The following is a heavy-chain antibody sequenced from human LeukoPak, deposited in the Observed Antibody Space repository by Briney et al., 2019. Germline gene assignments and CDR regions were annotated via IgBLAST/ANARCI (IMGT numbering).Heavy chain of an antibody. V-gene: IGHV3-7*01. CDR2: IKQDGNEK. CDR3: ARDTLGEGEDANYAVYYFDY. J-gene: IGHJ4*02. CDR1: GFRFNTYW. D-gene: IGHD4/OR15-4a*01. Sequence: GGSLRLSCAASGFRFNTYWMSWVRQAPGKGLEWVANIKQDGNEKYYADSVKGRFTISRDNGKNSLDLQMNSLRADDAAVYYCARDTLGEGEDANYAVYYFDYWGQGTVVTVSS.